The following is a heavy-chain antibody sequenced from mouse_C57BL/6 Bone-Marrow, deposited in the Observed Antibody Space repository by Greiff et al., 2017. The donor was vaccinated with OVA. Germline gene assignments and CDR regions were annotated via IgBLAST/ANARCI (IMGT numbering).Heavy chain of an antibody. CDR1: GFTFSDYV. CDR2: ISSGSSTI. V-gene: IGHV5-17*01. CDR3: AGVVATDWYFDV. J-gene: IGHJ1*03. D-gene: IGHD1-1*01. Sequence: EVKLVESGGGLVKPGGSLKLSCAASGFTFSDYVMHWVRQAPEKGLEWVAYISSGSSTIYYADTVKGRFTLSRDKAKNTLCLQMTSLRCEDTAMYYCAGVVATDWYFDVWGTGTTVTVSA.